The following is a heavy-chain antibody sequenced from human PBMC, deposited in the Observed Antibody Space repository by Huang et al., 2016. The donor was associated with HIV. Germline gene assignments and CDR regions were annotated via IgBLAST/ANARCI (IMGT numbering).Heavy chain of an antibody. CDR2: IYYRGST. CDR3: ARQDTSGWYADPYYFDY. J-gene: IGHJ4*02. D-gene: IGHD6-19*01. V-gene: IGHV4-39*01. CDR1: GGSISTSGCY. Sequence: QLQLQESGPGLVKPSETLSLTCTVSGGSISTSGCYWGWIRCPPGKVLEWIGSIYYRGSTSYNPSLKSRVTISVDTSKSQFSLKLSSVTAADTAVYYCARQDTSGWYADPYYFDYWGQGTLVTVSS.